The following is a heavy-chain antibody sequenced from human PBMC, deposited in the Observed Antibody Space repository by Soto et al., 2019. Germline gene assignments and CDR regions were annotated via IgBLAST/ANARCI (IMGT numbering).Heavy chain of an antibody. CDR3: ARERCGGYGRGTFDI. D-gene: IGHD5-12*01. CDR1: GDSVSNNSTA. V-gene: IGHV6-1*01. J-gene: IGHJ3*02. Sequence: SQTLSLTCAISGDSVSNNSTAWNWIRQSPSRGLEWLGRTYYRSKWYNDYAVSVKSRIIINPDTSKNQFSLQLNSVTPEDTAVYYCARERCGGYGRGTFDIWGQGTMVTVSS. CDR2: TYYRSKWYN.